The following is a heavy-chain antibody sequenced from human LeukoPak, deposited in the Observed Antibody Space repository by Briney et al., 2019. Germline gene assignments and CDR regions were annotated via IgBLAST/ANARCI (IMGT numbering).Heavy chain of an antibody. V-gene: IGHV3-7*01. CDR1: GFIFKKYW. D-gene: IGHD5-24*01. CDR3: ARETPRRGETRDGYR. Sequence: GGSLRLSCAASGFIFKKYWMNWVRQVPGKGLECLANIKEDGSETYYADSVKGRFTISRDNPKNLLFLQINSLRVEDTAVYYCARETPRRGETRDGYRWGQGTVVTVSS. J-gene: IGHJ4*02. CDR2: IKEDGSET.